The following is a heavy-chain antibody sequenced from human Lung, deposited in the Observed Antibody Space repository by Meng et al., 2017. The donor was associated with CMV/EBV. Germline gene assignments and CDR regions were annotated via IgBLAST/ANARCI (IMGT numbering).Heavy chain of an antibody. D-gene: IGHD3-3*01. CDR2: MYSGGST. V-gene: IGHV3-53*01. CDR1: Y. J-gene: IGHJ2*01. Sequence: YMSWDRQAPGKGLEWVSVMYSGGSTYSAESVKGRFTISRDNSKNTLYLQMNSLRAEDTAVYYCARDGPSGPRSYYDFWSGYSGGWYFDLWGRGTLVTVS. CDR3: ARDGPSGPRSYYDFWSGYSGGWYFDL.